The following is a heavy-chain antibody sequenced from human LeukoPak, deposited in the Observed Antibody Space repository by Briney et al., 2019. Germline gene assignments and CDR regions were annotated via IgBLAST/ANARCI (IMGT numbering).Heavy chain of an antibody. V-gene: IGHV1-24*01. CDR3: ATDSYGSGSPFDY. J-gene: IGHJ4*02. D-gene: IGHD3-10*01. CDR2: FDPEDGET. Sequence: ASVKVSCKASGYTFTSYYMHWVRQAPGKGLEWMGGFDPEDGETIYAQKFQGRVTMTEDTSTDTAYMELSSLRSEDTAVYCCATDSYGSGSPFDYWGQGTLVTVSS. CDR1: GYTFTSYY.